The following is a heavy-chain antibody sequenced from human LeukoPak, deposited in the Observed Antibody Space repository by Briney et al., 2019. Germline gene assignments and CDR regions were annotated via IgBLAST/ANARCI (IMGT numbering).Heavy chain of an antibody. CDR3: ASSMYQLLYQDY. J-gene: IGHJ4*02. CDR2: IAATGT. V-gene: IGHV3-23*01. D-gene: IGHD2-2*02. Sequence: PGGSLRLSCAASGFTFSNFAMSWVRQAPGQGLEWVSGIAATGTYYANSVEGRFTISRDNSRNTLYLQMNSLRAEDTAVYYCASSMYQLLYQDYWGQGTLVTVSS. CDR1: GFTFSNFA.